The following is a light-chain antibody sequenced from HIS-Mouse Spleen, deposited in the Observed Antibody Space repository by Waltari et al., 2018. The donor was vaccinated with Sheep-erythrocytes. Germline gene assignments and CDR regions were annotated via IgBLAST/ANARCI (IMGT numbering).Light chain of an antibody. CDR2: EGS. J-gene: IGLJ3*02. Sequence: QSALTQPASVSGSPGQSITISCTGTSSDVGSYNLVSWYQQHPCKAPKLMIYEGSKRPSGVSNRFSGSKSGNTASLTISGLQAEDEADYYCCSYAGSSTPWVFGGWTKLTVL. CDR1: SSDVGSYNL. CDR3: CSYAGSSTPWV. V-gene: IGLV2-23*01.